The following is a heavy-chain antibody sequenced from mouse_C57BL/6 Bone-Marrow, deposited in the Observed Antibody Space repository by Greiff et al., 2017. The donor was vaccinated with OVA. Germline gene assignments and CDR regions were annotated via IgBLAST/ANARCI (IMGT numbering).Heavy chain of an antibody. V-gene: IGHV14-1*01. CDR2: IDPEDGDT. J-gene: IGHJ2*01. CDR3: TTGDYYYGSSYFDY. D-gene: IGHD1-1*01. Sequence: EVKLMESGAELVRPGDSVKLSCTASGFNIKDYYMHWVKQRPEQGLEWIGRIDPEDGDTEYAPKFQGQATMTADTSSNTAYLQLSSLTSEDTAVYYCTTGDYYYGSSYFDYWGQGTTLTVSS. CDR1: GFNIKDYY.